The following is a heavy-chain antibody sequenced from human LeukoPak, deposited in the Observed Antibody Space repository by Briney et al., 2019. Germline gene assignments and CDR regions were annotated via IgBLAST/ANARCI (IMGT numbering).Heavy chain of an antibody. Sequence: SVKVSCKASGGTFSSYAISWVRQAPGQGREWMGGIIPIFGTANYAQKFQGRVTITADESTSTAYMELSSLRSEDTAVYYCARDIVVVVAATGFLYYYGMDVWGKGTTVTVSS. J-gene: IGHJ6*04. V-gene: IGHV1-69*13. CDR2: IIPIFGTA. CDR3: ARDIVVVVAATGFLYYYGMDV. CDR1: GGTFSSYA. D-gene: IGHD2-15*01.